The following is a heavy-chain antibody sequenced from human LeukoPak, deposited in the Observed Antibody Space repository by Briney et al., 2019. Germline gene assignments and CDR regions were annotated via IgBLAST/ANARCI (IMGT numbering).Heavy chain of an antibody. Sequence: SVKVSCKASGGTFSSYAISWVRQAPGQGLEWMGRIIPILGIANYAQKFQGRVTITAGKSTSTAYMELSSLRSEDTAVYYCARDSIGVAGTFHYWGQGTLVTVSS. CDR3: ARDSIGVAGTFHY. D-gene: IGHD6-19*01. CDR1: GGTFSSYA. V-gene: IGHV1-69*04. CDR2: IIPILGIA. J-gene: IGHJ4*02.